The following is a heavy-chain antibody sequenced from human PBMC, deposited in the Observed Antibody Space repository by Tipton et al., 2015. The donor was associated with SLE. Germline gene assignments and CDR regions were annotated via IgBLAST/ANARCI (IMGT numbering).Heavy chain of an antibody. Sequence: LRLSCTVSGASINSNYWTWIRQPPGKGLEWIGYLYTSGTTKYNPSLQSRVTISVVTPKNQFSLKLNSVTAADTAVYYCARVGLITPDAFDIWGEGTMVTVSS. CDR1: GASINSNY. CDR3: ARVGLITPDAFDI. CDR2: LYTSGTT. D-gene: IGHD5-24*01. J-gene: IGHJ3*02. V-gene: IGHV4-4*08.